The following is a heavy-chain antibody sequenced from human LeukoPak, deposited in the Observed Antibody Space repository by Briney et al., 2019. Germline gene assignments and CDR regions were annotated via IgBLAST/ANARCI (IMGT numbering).Heavy chain of an antibody. V-gene: IGHV6-1*01. CDR3: ARRLTQFDCFDP. D-gene: IGHD2-21*02. Sequence: QTLSLTCAISGDSVSSNSVTWNWIRQSPSRGLEWLGRTYYRSTWYNDYAVSVRGRITVNPDTSKNQFSLHLNSVTPGDTAVYYCARRLTQFDCFDPWGQGILVTISS. CDR2: TYYRSTWYN. J-gene: IGHJ5*02. CDR1: GDSVSSNSVT.